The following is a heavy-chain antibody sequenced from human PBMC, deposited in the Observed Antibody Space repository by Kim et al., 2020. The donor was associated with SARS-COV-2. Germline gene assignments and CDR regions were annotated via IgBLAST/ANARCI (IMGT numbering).Heavy chain of an antibody. CDR1: GYTFTSYY. CDR3: ARGVEGATYFDY. CDR2: INPSGGST. J-gene: IGHJ4*02. Sequence: ASLKVSCKASGYTFTSYYMHWVRQAPGQGLEWMGIINPSGGSTSYAQKFQGRVTMTRDTSTSTAYMELSSLRSEDTAVYYCARGVEGATYFDYWGQGTLVTVSS. D-gene: IGHD1-26*01. V-gene: IGHV1-46*01.